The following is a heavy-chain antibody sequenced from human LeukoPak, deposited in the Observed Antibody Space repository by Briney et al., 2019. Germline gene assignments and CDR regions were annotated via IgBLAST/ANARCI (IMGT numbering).Heavy chain of an antibody. J-gene: IGHJ6*02. Sequence: SETLSLTCTVSGGSVSSGSYFWNWIRQPPGMGLEWIGYIYYSGSTNYNPSLKSRVTISVDTSKNQFSLKLSSLTAADTAVYYCARVAARYVGMDVWGQGTTVTVSS. CDR3: ARVAARYVGMDV. V-gene: IGHV4-61*01. CDR1: GGSVSSGSYF. D-gene: IGHD6-6*01. CDR2: IYYSGST.